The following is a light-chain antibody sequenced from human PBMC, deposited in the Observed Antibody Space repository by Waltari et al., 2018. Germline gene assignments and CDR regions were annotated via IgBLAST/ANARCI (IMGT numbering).Light chain of an antibody. J-gene: IGLJ2*01. CDR3: ASWDDSLRVVL. CDR1: SSNIGSNT. V-gene: IGLV1-44*01. CDR2: NNN. Sequence: QTALTQPTSTYGTPGQRVTISCSGSSSNIGSNTVNWYHQLPGTAPRPLIYNNNHLPSGFPDRFPPTKSCTYSSLAISWLQSEDEAHYYCASWDDSLRVVLFGGGTKRTVL.